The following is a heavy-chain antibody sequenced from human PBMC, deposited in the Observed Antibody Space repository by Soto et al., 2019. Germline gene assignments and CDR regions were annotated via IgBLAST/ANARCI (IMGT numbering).Heavy chain of an antibody. V-gene: IGHV3-43D*03. CDR1: GFTFGGYA. D-gene: IGHD6-13*01. CDR3: AKGGGYSSSWYYFDY. J-gene: IGHJ4*02. Sequence: GSLKLSCAASGFTFGGYAMHWVRQAPGEGLEWVSLFSWDGGSTYYADSVKGRFTISRDNSKNSLYLQMNSLRAEDTALYYCAKGGGYSSSWYYFDYWGQGTLVTVSS. CDR2: FSWDGGST.